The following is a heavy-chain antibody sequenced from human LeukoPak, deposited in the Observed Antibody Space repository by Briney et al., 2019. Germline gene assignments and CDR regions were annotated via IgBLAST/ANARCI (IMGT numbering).Heavy chain of an antibody. V-gene: IGHV3-30-3*01. D-gene: IGHD3-10*01. Sequence: PGRSLRLSWAASGFTFSSFSMYWVRQAPGKGLEWVAVMSYDGNGKFYADSVKGRFTISRDNSKNTLYLQMNSLRAEDTAVYYCARGQEGNYWGQGTLVTVSS. CDR2: MSYDGNGK. CDR1: GFTFSSFS. CDR3: ARGQEGNY. J-gene: IGHJ4*02.